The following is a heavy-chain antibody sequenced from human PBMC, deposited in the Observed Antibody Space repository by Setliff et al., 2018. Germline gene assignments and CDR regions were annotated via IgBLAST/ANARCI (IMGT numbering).Heavy chain of an antibody. D-gene: IGHD7-27*01. CDR3: IDGRNRAWGVY. J-gene: IGHJ4*02. V-gene: IGHV3-7*01. CDR1: GFAISSCW. Sequence: PGGSLRLSCVASGFAISSCWMSWVRQAPGKGLEWVANVNPDGSGKYYVDSVKGRFTISRDNAKNSLYLQMDSLRVEDTAVYYCIDGRNRAWGVYWGQGTRVTVS. CDR2: VNPDGSGK.